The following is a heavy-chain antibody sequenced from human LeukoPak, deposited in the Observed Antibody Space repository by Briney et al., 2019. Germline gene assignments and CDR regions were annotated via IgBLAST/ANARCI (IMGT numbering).Heavy chain of an antibody. CDR3: ARDFDTSGYTFDL. J-gene: IGHJ4*02. Sequence: GGPLTLSCAPWGFRFSTYWMSWVRQTPGKGREGLANIKKDGSHTYYVESVKGRFTISRDNTKSSLYLQMNSLRDDDTAVYFCARDFDTSGYTFDLWGQGALVTVSS. CDR1: GFRFSTYW. V-gene: IGHV3-7*01. D-gene: IGHD3-22*01. CDR2: IKKDGSHT.